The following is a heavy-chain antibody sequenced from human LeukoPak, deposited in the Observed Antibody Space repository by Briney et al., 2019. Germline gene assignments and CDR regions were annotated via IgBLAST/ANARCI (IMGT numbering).Heavy chain of an antibody. V-gene: IGHV4-59*01. CDR1: GGSISSYF. CDR3: ARRAYCSGGSCVDY. Sequence: PSETLSLTCTVSGGSISSYFWSWIRQPPGKGLEWIGYIFYNGSTNYNPSLKSRVTISVDTSKNQFSLKLSSVTAADTAVYYCARRAYCSGGSCVDYWGQGTLVTVSS. D-gene: IGHD2-15*01. CDR2: IFYNGST. J-gene: IGHJ4*02.